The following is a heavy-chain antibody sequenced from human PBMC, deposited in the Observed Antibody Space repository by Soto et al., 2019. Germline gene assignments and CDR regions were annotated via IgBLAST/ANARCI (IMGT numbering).Heavy chain of an antibody. V-gene: IGHV1-18*01. CDR2: ISAHNGNT. D-gene: IGHD2-21*01. CDR3: AKYYGLRNQPPFDY. Sequence: QVQLVQSGAEVKKPGASVKVSCKASGYIFTSYAITWVRQAPGQGLEWMGWISAHNGNTNYAQKLQGRVTMTTEASTTTAYVELRSLRSDDTAVYYGAKYYGLRNQPPFDYWGQGTLVSVSS. CDR1: GYIFTSYA. J-gene: IGHJ4*02.